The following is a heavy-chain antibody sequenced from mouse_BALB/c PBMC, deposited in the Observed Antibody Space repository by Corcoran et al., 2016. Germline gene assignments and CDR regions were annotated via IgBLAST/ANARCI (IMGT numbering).Heavy chain of an antibody. CDR2: IDPENGNT. CDR3: ASEGSTMITTGAMDY. J-gene: IGHJ4*01. D-gene: IGHD2-4*01. CDR1: GFNIKDYY. V-gene: IGHV14-1*02. Sequence: EVQLQQSGAELVRPGALVKLSCKASGFNIKDYYMHWVKQRPEQGLEWIGWIDPENGNTIYDPKFQGKASITADTSSNTAYLQLSSLTSEDTAVYYCASEGSTMITTGAMDYWGQGTSVTVSS.